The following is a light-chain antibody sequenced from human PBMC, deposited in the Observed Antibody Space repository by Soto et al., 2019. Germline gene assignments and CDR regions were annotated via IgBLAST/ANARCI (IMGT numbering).Light chain of an antibody. Sequence: DIQLTQSPSTLSGSVVDIVTITCRASQTISSWLAWYQQKPGKAPKLLIYAASSLQSGVPSRFSGSGSGTDFTLTISSLQPEDFATYYCQQSYSTAITFGQGTRLEIK. CDR3: QQSYSTAIT. CDR1: QTISSW. V-gene: IGKV1-39*01. CDR2: AAS. J-gene: IGKJ5*01.